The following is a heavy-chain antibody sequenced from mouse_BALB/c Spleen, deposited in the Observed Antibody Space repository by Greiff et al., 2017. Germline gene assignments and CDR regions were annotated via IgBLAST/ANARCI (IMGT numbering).Heavy chain of an antibody. CDR3: ARNWDCNYAWFAY. V-gene: IGHV2-6-4*01. J-gene: IGHJ3*01. D-gene: IGHD2-1*01. CDR2: IWGGGST. Sequence: VKLVESGPGLVAPSQSLSITCTVSGFSLSRYSVHWVRQPPGKGLEWLGMIWGGGSTDYNSALKSRLSISKDNSKSQVFLKMNSLQTDDTAMYYCARNWDCNYAWFAYWGQGTLVTVSA. CDR1: GFSLSRYS.